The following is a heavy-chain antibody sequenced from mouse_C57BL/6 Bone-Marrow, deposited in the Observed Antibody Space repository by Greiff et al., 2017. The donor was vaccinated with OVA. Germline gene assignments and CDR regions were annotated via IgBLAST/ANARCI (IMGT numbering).Heavy chain of an antibody. D-gene: IGHD1-1*01. V-gene: IGHV5-4*01. J-gene: IGHJ1*03. Sequence: DVKLVESGGGLVKPGGSLKLSCAASGFTFSSYAMSWVRQTPEKRLEWVATISDGGSYTYYPDNVKGRFTISRDNAKNNLYLQMSHLKSEDTAMYYCARDVVVATYWYFDVWGTGTTVTVSS. CDR3: ARDVVVATYWYFDV. CDR2: ISDGGSYT. CDR1: GFTFSSYA.